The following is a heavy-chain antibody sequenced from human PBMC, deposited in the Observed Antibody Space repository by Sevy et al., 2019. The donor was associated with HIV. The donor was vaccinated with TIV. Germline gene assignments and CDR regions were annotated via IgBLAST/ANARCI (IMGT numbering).Heavy chain of an antibody. V-gene: IGHV4-38-2*01. Sequence: SETLSLTCAVSGYSISSGYYWGWIRQPPGKGLEWIGSIYHSGSTYYNPSLKSRVTISVDTSKNQFSLKLSTVTAADTAEYYCARAMVRGVIEDHYYYYMDVWGKGTTVTVSS. CDR1: GYSISSGYY. CDR3: ARAMVRGVIEDHYYYYMDV. D-gene: IGHD3-10*01. J-gene: IGHJ6*03. CDR2: IYHSGST.